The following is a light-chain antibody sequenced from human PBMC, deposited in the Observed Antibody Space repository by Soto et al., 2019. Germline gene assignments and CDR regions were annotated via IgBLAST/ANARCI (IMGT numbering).Light chain of an antibody. CDR2: SAS. CDR3: QEYNKWPLFT. J-gene: IGKJ3*01. CDR1: QSVCNN. V-gene: IGKV3-15*01. Sequence: EIVMTQSPVTLSVSPGERATLSCRASQSVCNNLAWYQQRRGQAPRLLIYSASTRATGISARFSGSGSGTEFTRTISGLQSNDFAVYYCQEYNKWPLFTFGPGTRVDMK.